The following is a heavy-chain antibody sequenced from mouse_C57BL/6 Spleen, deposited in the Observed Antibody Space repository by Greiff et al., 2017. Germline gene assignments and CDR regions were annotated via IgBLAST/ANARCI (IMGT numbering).Heavy chain of an antibody. CDR3: ARWDYDGYYSYAMDY. V-gene: IGHV1-26*01. D-gene: IGHD2-3*01. J-gene: IGHJ4*01. CDR1: GYTFTDYY. Sequence: EVQLQQSGPELVKPGASVKISCKASGYTFTDYYMNWVKQSHGKSLEWIGDINPNNGGTSYNQKFKGKATLTVDKSSSTAYMELRSLTSEDSAVYYCARWDYDGYYSYAMDYWGQGTSVTVSS. CDR2: INPNNGGT.